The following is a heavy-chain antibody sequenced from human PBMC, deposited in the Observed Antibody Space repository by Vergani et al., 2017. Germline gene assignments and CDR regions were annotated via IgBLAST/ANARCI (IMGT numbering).Heavy chain of an antibody. CDR3: ARMRRSGLDF. CDR1: NYNFTYHA. V-gene: IGHV7-4-1*02. D-gene: IGHD1-14*01. Sequence: QVQLVQSGSELKKPGASVKISCKASNYNFTYHAIHWVRQAPGQGLEWMGLINTRTGDPKFAQGFSGRFVFSLNTPVTTAHLQISSLKAEDTAIYYCARMRRSGLDFWCQGTLVTVSS. J-gene: IGHJ4*02. CDR2: INTRTGDP.